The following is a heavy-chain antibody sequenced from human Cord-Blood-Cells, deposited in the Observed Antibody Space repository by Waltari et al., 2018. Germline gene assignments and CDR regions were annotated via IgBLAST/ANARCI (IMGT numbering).Heavy chain of an antibody. Sequence: QLQLQESGPGLVKPSETLSLTCTVSGGSISSSSYYWGWIRQPPGKGLEWIGSIYSSGSTYYNPSLKSLVTISVDTSKNQFSLKLSSVTAADTAVYYCARHTKPRGNWFDPWGQGTLVTVSS. CDR1: GGSISSSSYY. J-gene: IGHJ5*02. D-gene: IGHD3-10*01. V-gene: IGHV4-39*01. CDR3: ARHTKPRGNWFDP. CDR2: IYSSGST.